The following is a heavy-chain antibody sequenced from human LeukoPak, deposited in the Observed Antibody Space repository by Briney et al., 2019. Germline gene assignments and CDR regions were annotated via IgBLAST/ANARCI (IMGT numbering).Heavy chain of an antibody. Sequence: SVKDSCKASGGTFSSYAISWVGQAPGQGLEWMGGIIPIFGTANYAQKFQGRVTITADESTSTAYMELSSLRSEDTAVYYCASSLIQLWLYYYYGMDVWGQGTTVTVSS. D-gene: IGHD5-18*01. J-gene: IGHJ6*02. CDR3: ASSLIQLWLYYYYGMDV. V-gene: IGHV1-69*13. CDR1: GGTFSSYA. CDR2: IIPIFGTA.